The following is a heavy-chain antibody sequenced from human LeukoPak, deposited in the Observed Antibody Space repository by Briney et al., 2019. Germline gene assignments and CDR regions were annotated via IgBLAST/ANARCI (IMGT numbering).Heavy chain of an antibody. Sequence: PGGSLRLSCAASGFAFSNYAMNWVRQAPGTGLEWVSTFSNTGSTYYADSVKGRFTVSRDNSKNTLYLQMHSLRAEDTALYYCAKALTTSSSSFYYYYYMDVWGKGTTVTVSS. D-gene: IGHD6-6*01. CDR1: GFAFSNYA. CDR2: FSNTGST. V-gene: IGHV3-23*01. CDR3: AKALTTSSSSFYYYYYMDV. J-gene: IGHJ6*03.